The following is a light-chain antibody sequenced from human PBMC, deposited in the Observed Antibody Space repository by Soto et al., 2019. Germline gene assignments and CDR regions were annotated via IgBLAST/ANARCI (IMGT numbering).Light chain of an antibody. CDR3: QQSASWPWT. Sequence: EIVMTQSPATLSVSPGERATLSCRASQGIRNFLAWYQQKPGQAPRLLISGASTRATGIPARFSGSGSGTDFTLTISSLQSEGFAVYYCQQSASWPWTFGQGTKVEIK. V-gene: IGKV3-15*01. CDR1: QGIRNF. CDR2: GAS. J-gene: IGKJ1*01.